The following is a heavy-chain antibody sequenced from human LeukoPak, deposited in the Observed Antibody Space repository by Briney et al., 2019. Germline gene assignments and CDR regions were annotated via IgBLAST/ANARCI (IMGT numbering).Heavy chain of an antibody. Sequence: SETLSLTCTFSGGSISSYYWSWIRQPPGEGLEWIAYIYYSGSTNYNPSLKSRVTISVDTSKNQFSLKLRSVTAADTAVYYCARHDSEWLGGVFDIWGQGTMVTVSS. CDR2: IYYSGST. V-gene: IGHV4-59*08. CDR1: GGSISSYY. CDR3: ARHDSEWLGGVFDI. D-gene: IGHD3-3*01. J-gene: IGHJ3*02.